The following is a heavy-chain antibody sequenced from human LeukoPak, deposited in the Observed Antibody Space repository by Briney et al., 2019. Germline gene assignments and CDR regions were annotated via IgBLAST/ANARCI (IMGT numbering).Heavy chain of an antibody. V-gene: IGHV3-74*01. CDR2: IKSDGSST. CDR3: ARVTMDRGADY. CDR1: GFTFSSYW. D-gene: IGHD3-10*01. J-gene: IGHJ4*02. Sequence: GGSLRLSCAASGFTFSSYWMHWVRQGPGKGLVWVSRIKSDGSSTSYADSVRGRFTISRDNAKNTLYLQMNSLRAEDTAVYYCARVTMDRGADYWGQGTLVTVSS.